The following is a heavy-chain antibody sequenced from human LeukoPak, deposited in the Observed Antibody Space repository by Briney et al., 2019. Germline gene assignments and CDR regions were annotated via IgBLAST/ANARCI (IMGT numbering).Heavy chain of an antibody. Sequence: GGSLRLSCAASGFTFSDYYMNWIRQAPGKGLEWVSYISSSGNSIYYADSVKGRFTISRDNAKNSLYMQMNSLRAEDTAVYYWARGDCYFFASGGQGTLVPFSS. J-gene: IGHJ4*02. D-gene: IGHD2-21*02. CDR2: ISSSGNSI. CDR1: GFTFSDYY. CDR3: ARGDCYFFAS. V-gene: IGHV3-11*01.